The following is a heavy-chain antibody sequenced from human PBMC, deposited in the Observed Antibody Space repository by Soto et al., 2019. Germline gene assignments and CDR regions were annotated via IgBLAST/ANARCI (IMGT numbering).Heavy chain of an antibody. J-gene: IGHJ5*02. CDR1: GGSINDFAYY. D-gene: IGHD3-16*01. CDR3: ARRERYYGSPGWFDH. V-gene: IGHV4-39*01. Sequence: NPXETLSLACTVAGGSINDFAYYWGWIRQPPGKGLEWIGTVYHNENTYYNPSLKSRVTISVDTAKNQFSLNLRSVTAADTAIYFCARRERYYGSPGWFDHWGQGALVTVSS. CDR2: VYHNENT.